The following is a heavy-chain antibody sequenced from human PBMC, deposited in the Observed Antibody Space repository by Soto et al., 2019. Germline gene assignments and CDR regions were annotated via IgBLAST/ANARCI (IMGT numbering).Heavy chain of an antibody. CDR1: GGSVNSGTDY. Sequence: PSETLSLTCTVSGGSVNSGTDYWSWIRQPPGKGLEWIGYTSNSGSAKYNPSLKSRVTITTDTSTNHFSLKLTSVTAADTAVYYCARGGVVVVAATAKWFDPWGQGTLVTVSS. V-gene: IGHV4-61*03. CDR3: ARGGVVVVAATAKWFDP. D-gene: IGHD2-15*01. CDR2: TSNSGSA. J-gene: IGHJ5*02.